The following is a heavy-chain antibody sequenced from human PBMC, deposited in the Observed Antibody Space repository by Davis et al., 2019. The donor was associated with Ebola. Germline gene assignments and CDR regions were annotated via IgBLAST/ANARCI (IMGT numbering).Heavy chain of an antibody. J-gene: IGHJ4*02. D-gene: IGHD2-2*01. CDR2: ITTNGWST. CDR1: GFTFSNYD. CDR3: ARETPISSRSDW. Sequence: GESLKISCAASGFTFSNYDMSWVRHVPGKGLGWVSSITTNGWSTYYADSVKARFIISRDNAKNSLFLQMHSLRGDDTAVYFCARETPISSRSDWWGQGTLVTVSS. V-gene: IGHV3-21*04.